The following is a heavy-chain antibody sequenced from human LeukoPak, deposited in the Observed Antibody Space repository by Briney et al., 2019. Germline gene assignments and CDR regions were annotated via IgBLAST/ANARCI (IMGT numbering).Heavy chain of an antibody. Sequence: ASVKVSCKASGYTFTSYDINWVRQATGQGLEWMGWMNPNSGDTNYPEKFQGRITMTRDTSISTAYMELSRLTSDDTAVYFCARDYFTFTSKSYNFFDPWGQGTLVTVSS. CDR1: GYTFTSYD. D-gene: IGHD1-20*01. CDR2: MNPNSGDT. J-gene: IGHJ5*02. V-gene: IGHV1-2*02. CDR3: ARDYFTFTSKSYNFFDP.